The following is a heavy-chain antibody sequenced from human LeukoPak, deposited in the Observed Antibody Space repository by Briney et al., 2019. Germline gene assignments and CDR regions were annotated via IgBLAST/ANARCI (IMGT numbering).Heavy chain of an antibody. CDR3: ARFAKVGASSQWRSPIPQ. J-gene: IGHJ4*02. V-gene: IGHV3-21*01. CDR2: ISSSSSYI. Sequence: GGSLRLSCAASRFTFSNYAMSWVRQAPGKGLEWVSSISSSSSYIYYADSVKGRFTISRDNAKNSLYLQMNSLRAEDTAVYYCARFAKVGASSQWRSPIPQWGQGTLVTVSS. D-gene: IGHD1-26*01. CDR1: RFTFSNYA.